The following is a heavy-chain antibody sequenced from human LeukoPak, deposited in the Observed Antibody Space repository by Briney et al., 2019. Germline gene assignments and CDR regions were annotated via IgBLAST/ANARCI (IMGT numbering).Heavy chain of an antibody. J-gene: IGHJ4*02. V-gene: IGHV1-2*04. D-gene: IGHD3-16*01. CDR2: TNPNSGRT. CDR3: AREGGLGEFQLTSFRYDY. Sequence: GASVTVSCKASGYTFTGYYMHWVRHPPGQGLAWMGWTNPNSGRTNYAQKFQGWVTLTSDTSLSTASMELSRVRSDDAAVYYCAREGGLGEFQLTSFRYDYWGQGTLVTVSS. CDR1: GYTFTGYY.